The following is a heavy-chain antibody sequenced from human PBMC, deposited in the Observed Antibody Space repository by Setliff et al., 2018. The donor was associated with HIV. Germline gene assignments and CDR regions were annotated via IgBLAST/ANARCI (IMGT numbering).Heavy chain of an antibody. CDR2: VYYTGKT. CDR1: GVSIVSGGFY. Sequence: PSETLSLTCSVSGVSIVSGGFYYSWIRQHPGKGLEWLGTVYYTGKTYYNPSLQSRLTMSADTSKNQLYPKMNSVTAADTAVYYCARDGYNYKKGTSYMDVWGKGTTVTVSS. V-gene: IGHV4-31*03. D-gene: IGHD5-12*01. J-gene: IGHJ6*03. CDR3: ARDGYNYKKGTSYMDV.